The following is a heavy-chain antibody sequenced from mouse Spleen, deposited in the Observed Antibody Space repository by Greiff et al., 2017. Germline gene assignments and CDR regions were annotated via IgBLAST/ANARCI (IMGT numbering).Heavy chain of an antibody. CDR3: ARSGYYYGSAWYFDV. CDR1: GYIFTSYD. D-gene: IGHD1-1*01. CDR2: IYPRSGNT. Sequence: QVQLQQSGAELARPGASVKLSCKASGYIFTSYDISWVKRGTGQGLEWIGEIYPRSGNTYYNEKFKGKATLTADKSSSTAYMELRSLTSEDSAVYFCARSGYYYGSAWYFDVWGTGTTVTVSS. V-gene: IGHV1-81*01. J-gene: IGHJ1*03.